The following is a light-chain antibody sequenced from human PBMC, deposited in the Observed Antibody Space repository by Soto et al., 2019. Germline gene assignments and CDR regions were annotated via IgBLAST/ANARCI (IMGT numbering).Light chain of an antibody. CDR3: QQYTSWPPLT. Sequence: ETVLTQSPDTLSVSPGESVTLYCRASEGVARNLAWYQQKPGQAPRLLISGASTRVTGIPARFSGSGSGTDFSRTISNLQSEDFAVYYCQQYTSWPPLTFGGGTKVEIK. CDR2: GAS. CDR1: EGVARN. J-gene: IGKJ4*01. V-gene: IGKV3-15*01.